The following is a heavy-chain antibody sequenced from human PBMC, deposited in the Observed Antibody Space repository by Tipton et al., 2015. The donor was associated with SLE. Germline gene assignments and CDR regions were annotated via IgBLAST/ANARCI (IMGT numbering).Heavy chain of an antibody. J-gene: IGHJ4*02. Sequence: TLSLTCTVSGDSISSSSYFWGWIRQPPGKGLEWIGSIYYSGNTDYNPSLKSRVTISVDTSKNQFSLKVNSVTAADTAIYYCARLPRHKGFLEWLFGFVDQWGQGTLVTVSS. CDR3: ARLPRHKGFLEWLFGFVDQ. D-gene: IGHD3-3*01. CDR1: GDSISSSSYF. V-gene: IGHV4-39*07. CDR2: IYYSGNT.